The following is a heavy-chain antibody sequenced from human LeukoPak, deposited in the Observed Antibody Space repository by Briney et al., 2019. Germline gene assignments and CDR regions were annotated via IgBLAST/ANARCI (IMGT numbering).Heavy chain of an antibody. Sequence: ASVKVSCKASGYTFTSNAMHWVRQAPGQGLEWMGWINTNTGNPTYAQDFTGRFVFSLDTSVSTAYLQISSLKAEDTAVYYCARVPTVTFFDYWGQGTLVTVSS. D-gene: IGHD4-17*01. J-gene: IGHJ4*02. CDR3: ARVPTVTFFDY. CDR1: GYTFTSNA. CDR2: INTNTGNP. V-gene: IGHV7-4-1*02.